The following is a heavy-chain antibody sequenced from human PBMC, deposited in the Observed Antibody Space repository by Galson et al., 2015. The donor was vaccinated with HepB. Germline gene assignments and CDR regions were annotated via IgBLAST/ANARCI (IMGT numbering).Heavy chain of an antibody. CDR2: IRSKTDGGTT. Sequence: SLRLSCAASGFTFSNAWMNWVRQAPGKGLEWVGRIRSKTDGGTTDYAAPVKGRFTISRDDSQNTLYLQMSNLKAEDTAVYYCTPGTWFDFWGQGTLVTVSS. V-gene: IGHV3-15*07. CDR3: TPGTWFDF. CDR1: GFTFSNAW. D-gene: IGHD1-26*01. J-gene: IGHJ4*02.